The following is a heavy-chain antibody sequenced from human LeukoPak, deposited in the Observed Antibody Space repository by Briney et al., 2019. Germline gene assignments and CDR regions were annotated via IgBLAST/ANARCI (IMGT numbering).Heavy chain of an antibody. CDR2: IYYSGST. CDR3: ARDNYDSSGYYYVGTY. J-gene: IGHJ4*02. Sequence: WIRQPPGKGLEWIGSIYYSGSTYYNPSLKSRVTISVDTSKNQFSLKLSSVTAADTAVYYCARDNYDSSGYYYVGTYWGQGTLVTVSS. D-gene: IGHD3-22*01. V-gene: IGHV4-39*07.